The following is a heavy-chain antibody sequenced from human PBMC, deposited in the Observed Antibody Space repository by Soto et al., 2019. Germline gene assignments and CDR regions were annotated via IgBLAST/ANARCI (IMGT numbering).Heavy chain of an antibody. J-gene: IGHJ4*02. CDR3: ARYDSSGYRLGSFDY. D-gene: IGHD3-22*01. Sequence: SETLSLTCTVSGGSISSSSYYWGWIRQPPGKGLEWIGYIYYSGSTNYNPSLKRRVTISVDTSKNQFSLKLSSVTAADTAVYYFARYDSSGYRLGSFDYWGQGTLVTVSS. CDR2: IYYSGST. V-gene: IGHV4-61*05. CDR1: GGSISSSSYY.